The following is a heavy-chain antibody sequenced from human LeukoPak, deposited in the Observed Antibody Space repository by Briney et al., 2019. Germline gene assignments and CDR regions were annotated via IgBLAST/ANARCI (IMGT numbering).Heavy chain of an antibody. D-gene: IGHD2-8*02. CDR2: TRNKANNNTT. Sequence: GGSLRLSCAAAGFTFSDHYMDWVRQAPGKGLEWVGRTRNKANNNTTEYAASVKGRFTISRDGSKTSRYLQMNSLKTEDTAVYYCARFYWAFDYCGQGTLVTVSS. CDR1: GFTFSDHY. J-gene: IGHJ4*02. V-gene: IGHV3-72*01. CDR3: ARFYWAFDY.